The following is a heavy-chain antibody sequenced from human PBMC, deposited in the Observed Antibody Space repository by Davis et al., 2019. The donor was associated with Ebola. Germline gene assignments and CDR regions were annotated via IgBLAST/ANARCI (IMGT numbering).Heavy chain of an antibody. CDR2: IYYSGST. Sequence: PSETLSLTCTVSGGSISSYYWSWIRQPPAKGLEWIGYIYYSGSTNYNPSLKSRVTISVDTSKNQFSLKLSSVTAADTAVYYCARTLGRDWYFDLWGRGTLVTVSS. CDR1: GGSISSYY. CDR3: ARTLGRDWYFDL. V-gene: IGHV4-59*01. J-gene: IGHJ2*01. D-gene: IGHD7-27*01.